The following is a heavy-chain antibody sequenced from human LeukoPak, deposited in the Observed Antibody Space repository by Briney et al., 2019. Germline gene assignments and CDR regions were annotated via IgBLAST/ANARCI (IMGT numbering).Heavy chain of an antibody. V-gene: IGHV4-34*01. CDR3: ARATWIQPCFDY. J-gene: IGHJ4*02. D-gene: IGHD5-18*01. Sequence: SETLSLTCAVYGGSFSGYYWSWIRQPPGKGLEWIGEINHSGSTNYNPSLKSRVTISVDTSENQFSLKLSSVTAEDTAVYYCARATWIQPCFDYWGQGTLVTVSS. CDR1: GGSFSGYY. CDR2: INHSGST.